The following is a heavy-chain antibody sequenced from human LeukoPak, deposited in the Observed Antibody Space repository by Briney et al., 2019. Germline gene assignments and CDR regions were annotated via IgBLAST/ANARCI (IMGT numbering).Heavy chain of an antibody. CDR2: INHSGST. CDR1: GGSFSGYY. CDR3: ARHARYSYGYMS. D-gene: IGHD5-18*01. V-gene: IGHV4-34*01. J-gene: IGHJ5*02. Sequence: SETLSLTCAVYGGSFSGYYWSSIRQPPGKGLEWIGEINHSGSTNYNPSLKSRVTISVDTSKNQFSLKLSSVTAADTAVYYCARHARYSYGYMSWGQGTLVTVSS.